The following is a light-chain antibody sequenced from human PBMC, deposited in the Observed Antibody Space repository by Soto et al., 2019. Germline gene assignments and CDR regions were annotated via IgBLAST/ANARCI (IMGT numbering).Light chain of an antibody. CDR2: EVS. CDR1: SSDVGGYNY. J-gene: IGLJ1*01. CDR3: SSYVGGRTYG. Sequence: QSALTQPASVSGSPGQSITISCTGSSSDVGGYNYVSWYQQHPGKAPKLIIYEVSNRPSGVSNRFSGSKSGNTASLTISGLQAEDEADYYCSSYVGGRTYGFGTGTKVTV. V-gene: IGLV2-14*01.